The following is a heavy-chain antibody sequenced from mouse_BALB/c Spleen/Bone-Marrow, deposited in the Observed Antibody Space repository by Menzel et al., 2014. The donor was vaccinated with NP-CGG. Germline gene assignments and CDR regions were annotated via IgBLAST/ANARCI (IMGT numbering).Heavy chain of an antibody. V-gene: IGHV5-6-3*01. CDR2: INSNGGST. CDR3: TRHGEVRRFYYALDY. Sequence: VQGVESGGGLVQPGGSLKLSCAASGFTFSSYGTSWVRQTPDKRLELVATINSNGGSTYYPDSVKGRFTISRDNAKNTLYLQMSSLKSEDTAMYYCTRHGEVRRFYYALDYWGQGTSVTVSS. D-gene: IGHD2-14*01. CDR1: GFTFSSYG. J-gene: IGHJ4*01.